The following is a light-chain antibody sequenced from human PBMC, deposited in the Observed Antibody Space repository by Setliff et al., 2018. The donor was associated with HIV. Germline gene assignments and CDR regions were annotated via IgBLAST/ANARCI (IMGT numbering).Light chain of an antibody. V-gene: IGLV2-14*01. CDR3: SSYAITNTLP. CDR1: SSDVGGYSH. J-gene: IGLJ1*01. CDR2: EVR. Sequence: QSVLTQPASVSGSPGQSITISCTGTSSDVGGYSHVSWYQQHPGKAPKLIIYEVRNRPSGVPNRFSGSKSGNTASLTISGLRAEDEADYYCSSYAITNTLPFGTGTKVTVL.